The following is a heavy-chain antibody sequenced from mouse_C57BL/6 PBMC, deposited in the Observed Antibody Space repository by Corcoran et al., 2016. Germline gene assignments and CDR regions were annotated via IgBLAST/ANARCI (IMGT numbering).Heavy chain of an antibody. Sequence: EVQLQQSGPELVKPGASVTISCKASGYTFTDYYMNWVKQSHGKSLEWIGDINPNNGGTSYNQKFKGKATLTVDKSSSTAYMELRSLTSEDSAVYYCARHGYYSYAMDYWGQGTSVTVSS. D-gene: IGHD2-3*01. CDR1: GYTFTDYY. J-gene: IGHJ4*01. V-gene: IGHV1-26*01. CDR3: ARHGYYSYAMDY. CDR2: INPNNGGT.